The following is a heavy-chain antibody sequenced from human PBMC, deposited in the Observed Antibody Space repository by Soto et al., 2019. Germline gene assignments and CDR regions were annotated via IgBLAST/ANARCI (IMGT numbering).Heavy chain of an antibody. Sequence: WGSLRLPCSACGFTVSTYWMSWVRQAPGKGLERVANIKQDGSEKYYVDSVKGRFTISRDNAKNSLYLQMNSLRAEHTAVYYCASVVTIDAFDIWGQGTMVTVSS. V-gene: IGHV3-7*03. J-gene: IGHJ3*02. CDR3: ASVVTIDAFDI. D-gene: IGHD2-15*01. CDR2: IKQDGSEK. CDR1: GFTVSTYW.